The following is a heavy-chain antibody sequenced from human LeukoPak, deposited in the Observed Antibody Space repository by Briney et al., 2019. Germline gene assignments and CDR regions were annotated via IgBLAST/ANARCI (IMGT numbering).Heavy chain of an antibody. Sequence: VASVKVSCKASGYTFTSYYMHWVRQAPGQGLEWMGIINPSGGSTSYAQKFQGRVTMTRDMSTSTVYMELSSLRSEDTAVYYCARDLLVGGGIRGILGYWGQGTLVTVSS. CDR1: GYTFTSYY. J-gene: IGHJ4*02. CDR3: ARDLLVGGGIRGILGY. CDR2: INPSGGST. D-gene: IGHD3-10*01. V-gene: IGHV1-46*01.